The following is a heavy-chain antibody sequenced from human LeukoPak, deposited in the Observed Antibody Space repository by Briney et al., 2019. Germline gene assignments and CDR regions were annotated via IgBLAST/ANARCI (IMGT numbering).Heavy chain of an antibody. D-gene: IGHD1-14*01. Sequence: PGGSLRLSCAASGFTFSSYAMSWARQAPGKGLEWVSAISGSGGSTYYADSVKGRFTISRDNSKNTLYLQMNSVRAEDTAVYYCAKRTGGPIDYWGQGTLVTVSS. V-gene: IGHV3-23*01. J-gene: IGHJ4*02. CDR3: AKRTGGPIDY. CDR1: GFTFSSYA. CDR2: ISGSGGST.